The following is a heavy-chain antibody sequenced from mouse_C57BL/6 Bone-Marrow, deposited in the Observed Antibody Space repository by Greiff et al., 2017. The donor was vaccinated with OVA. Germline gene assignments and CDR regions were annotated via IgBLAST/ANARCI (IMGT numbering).Heavy chain of an antibody. CDR1: GYTFTSYW. J-gene: IGHJ1*03. D-gene: IGHD1-1*01. Sequence: QVQLQQPGAELVKPGASVKMSCKASGYTFTSYWITWVKQRPGQGLEWIGQIYPGDGDTNYNGKFKGKATLTADKSSSTAYMQLSSLTSEDSAVYFCAGGRNDWYFDVWGTGTTVTVSS. V-gene: IGHV1-55*01. CDR3: AGGRNDWYFDV. CDR2: IYPGDGDT.